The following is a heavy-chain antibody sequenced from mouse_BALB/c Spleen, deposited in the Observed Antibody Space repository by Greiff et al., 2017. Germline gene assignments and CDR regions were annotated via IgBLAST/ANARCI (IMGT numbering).Heavy chain of an antibody. CDR1: GFTFSSFG. J-gene: IGHJ4*01. CDR2: ISSGSSTI. V-gene: IGHV5-17*02. Sequence: DVHLVESGGGLVQPGGSRKLSCAASGFTFSSFGMHWVRQAPEKGLEWVAYISSGSSTIYYADTAKGRFTISRDNPKNTLFLQMTSLRSEDTAMYYCARSYYDYDRDYYAMDYWGQGTSVTVSS. CDR3: ARSYYDYDRDYYAMDY. D-gene: IGHD2-4*01.